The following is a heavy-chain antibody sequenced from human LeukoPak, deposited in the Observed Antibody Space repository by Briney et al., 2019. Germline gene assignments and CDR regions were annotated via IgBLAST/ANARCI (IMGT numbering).Heavy chain of an antibody. J-gene: IGHJ6*03. Sequence: GGSLRLSRAASGFAFSNFAMSWVRQAPGKGLEWVSAMSGSGYYTYYVESVKGRFTISRDNSKNTLYLHMNSLRADDTAVYYCAKMEGQRLYDYCMDVWGRGTTVTVSS. CDR1: GFAFSNFA. D-gene: IGHD3-3*01. CDR3: AKMEGQRLYDYCMDV. V-gene: IGHV3-23*01. CDR2: MSGSGYYT.